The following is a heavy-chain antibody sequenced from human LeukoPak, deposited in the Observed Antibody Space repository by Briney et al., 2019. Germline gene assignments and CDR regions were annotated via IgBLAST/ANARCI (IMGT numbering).Heavy chain of an antibody. CDR3: ARGQGSGWLNY. J-gene: IGHJ4*02. D-gene: IGHD6-19*01. CDR2: INHSGST. V-gene: IGHV4-34*01. Sequence: SETLSLTCAVYGGSFSGYYWSWIRQPPGKGLEWIGEINHSGSTNYNPSLKSRVTISVDTSKNQFSLKLSSVTAADTAVYYCARGQGSGWLNYWGQGTLVTVSS. CDR1: GGSFSGYY.